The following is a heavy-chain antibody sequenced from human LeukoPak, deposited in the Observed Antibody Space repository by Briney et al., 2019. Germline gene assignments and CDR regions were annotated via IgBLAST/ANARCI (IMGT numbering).Heavy chain of an antibody. CDR2: NSGGST. J-gene: IGHJ5*02. Sequence: GGSLRLSCAASGLTFSSYAVYWVRQAPGKGLEWVSSNSGGSTYYADSVKGRFTISRDNAKNSLYLQMNSLRAEDTAVYYCARDVWFGELSEVVNWFDPWGQGTLVTVSS. D-gene: IGHD3-10*01. CDR1: GLTFSSYA. CDR3: ARDVWFGELSEVVNWFDP. V-gene: IGHV3-21*01.